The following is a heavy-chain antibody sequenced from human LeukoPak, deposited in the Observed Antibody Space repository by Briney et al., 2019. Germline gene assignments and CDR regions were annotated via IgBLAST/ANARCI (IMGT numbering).Heavy chain of an antibody. V-gene: IGHV1-8*01. CDR2: MNPNSGNT. J-gene: IGHJ5*02. D-gene: IGHD6-19*01. CDR3: AGVIGGPGYPRIAVAGLSP. Sequence: ASVKVSCKASGYTFTSYDINWVRQATGQGLEWMGWMNPNSGNTGYAQKFQGRVTMTRNTSISTAYMELSSLRSEDTAVYYCAGVIGGPGYPRIAVAGLSPWGQGTLVTVSS. CDR1: GYTFTSYD.